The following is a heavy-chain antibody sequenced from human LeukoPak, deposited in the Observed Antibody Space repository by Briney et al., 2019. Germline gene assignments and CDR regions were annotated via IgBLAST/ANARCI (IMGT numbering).Heavy chain of an antibody. J-gene: IGHJ4*02. CDR3: ARVTGGIADY. V-gene: IGHV4-59*01. CDR1: GGSISRYY. Sequence: TSETLSLTCTVSGGSISRYYWSWMRQPPGKGLEWIGYIYYSGSTNYNPSLKSRVTISVDTSKNQFSLKLSSVTAAHTAVYYCARVTGGIADYWGQGTLVTVSS. D-gene: IGHD6-13*01. CDR2: IYYSGST.